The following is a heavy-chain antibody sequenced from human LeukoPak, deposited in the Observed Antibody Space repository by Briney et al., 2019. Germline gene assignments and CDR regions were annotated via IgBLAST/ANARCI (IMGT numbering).Heavy chain of an antibody. CDR2: IYYSGST. CDR1: GGSISSSSYY. V-gene: IGHV4-39*07. J-gene: IGHJ6*03. CDR3: ARVRCSGGSCPYYYYYYYMDV. Sequence: SETLSLTCTVSGGSISSSSYYWGWIRQPPGKGLEWIGSIYYSGSTYYNPSLKSRVTISVDTSKNQFSLKLRFVTAADTAVYYCARVRCSGGSCPYYYYYYYMDVWGKGTTVTVSS. D-gene: IGHD2-15*01.